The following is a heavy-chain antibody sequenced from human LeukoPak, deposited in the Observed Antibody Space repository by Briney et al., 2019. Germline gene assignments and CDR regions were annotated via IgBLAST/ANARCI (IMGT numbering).Heavy chain of an antibody. D-gene: IGHD4-17*01. CDR2: IYYTGSA. CDR3: AKAYGARPYYYFDY. CDR1: GASISTNGYY. V-gene: IGHV4-39*01. J-gene: IGHJ4*02. Sequence: SETLSLTCSVSGASISTNGYYWRWIRQPPGKALEWIGAIYYTGSAYYNPSLKSRVTISVDTSKNQFSLKVTSVTAADTAIYYCAKAYGARPYYYFDYWGQGTLVTVSS.